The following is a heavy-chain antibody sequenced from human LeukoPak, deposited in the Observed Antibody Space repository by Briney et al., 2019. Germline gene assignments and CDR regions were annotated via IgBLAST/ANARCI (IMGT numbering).Heavy chain of an antibody. CDR3: ARDWGVGGRPGYTDV. J-gene: IGHJ6*03. CDR1: GGSISSSNYY. Sequence: SETLSLTCTVSGGSISSSNYYWDWIRQPPGKGLEWIGNIYYSGSTNYNPSLKSRVTILVDTSKNQFSLKLSSVTAADTAVYFCARDWGVGGRPGYTDVWGKGTTVTVSS. V-gene: IGHV4-39*07. D-gene: IGHD6-6*01. CDR2: IYYSGST.